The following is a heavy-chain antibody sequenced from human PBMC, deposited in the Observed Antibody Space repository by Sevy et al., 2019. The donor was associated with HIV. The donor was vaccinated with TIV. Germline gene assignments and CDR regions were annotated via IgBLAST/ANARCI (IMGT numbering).Heavy chain of an antibody. CDR3: ARAPPVRSGDDSLNWFDP. Sequence: SETLSLTCSVSGGPISSYYWSWIRQPPGKRLEWIGYIHYSGSTNYNPSHNSRLTISVDTSKNQFSLRLTSVTAADTAVYYCARAPPVRSGDDSLNWFDPWGQGILVTVSS. J-gene: IGHJ5*02. D-gene: IGHD5-12*01. V-gene: IGHV4-59*01. CDR2: IHYSGST. CDR1: GGPISSYY.